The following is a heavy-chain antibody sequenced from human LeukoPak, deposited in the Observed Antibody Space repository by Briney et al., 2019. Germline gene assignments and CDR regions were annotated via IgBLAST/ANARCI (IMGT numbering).Heavy chain of an antibody. CDR2: IYSGGST. J-gene: IGHJ4*02. V-gene: IGHV3-53*04. CDR1: GLTVSSNY. D-gene: IGHD6-13*01. Sequence: PGGSLRLSCAASGLTVSSNYMSWVRQAPGKGLEWASVIYSGGSTYYAHSVKGRVTISRHNSKNKLYLQMNSLRAEDTAVYYCARSKQQLGPFDYWGQGTLVTVSS. CDR3: ARSKQQLGPFDY.